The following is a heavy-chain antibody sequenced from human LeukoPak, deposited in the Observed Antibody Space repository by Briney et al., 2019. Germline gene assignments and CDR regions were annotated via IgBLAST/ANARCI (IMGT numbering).Heavy chain of an antibody. Sequence: SETLSLTCTVSGGSISPYYWSWIRQPPGKGLEWIGYISYTVNTKYNPSLKSRVTISVDTSKNQFSLRLSSVTAADTAVYYCARSGTYMATVESIDYWGQGALVTVSS. V-gene: IGHV4-59*08. CDR3: ARSGTYMATVESIDY. D-gene: IGHD5-24*01. CDR2: ISYTVNT. CDR1: GGSISPYY. J-gene: IGHJ4*02.